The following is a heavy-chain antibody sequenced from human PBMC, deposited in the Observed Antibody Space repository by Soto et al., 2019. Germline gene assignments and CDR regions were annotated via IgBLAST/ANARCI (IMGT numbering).Heavy chain of an antibody. Sequence: PGGSLRLSCAASGFTFSSYAMSWVRQAPGKGLEWVSGISGSGGSTYYADSVKGRFTISRDNSKNTLYLQMNSLRAEDTAVYYCAKDTDYDYVWGSYRPSIKYFDYWGQGTLVTVSS. CDR2: ISGSGGST. V-gene: IGHV3-23*01. CDR3: AKDTDYDYVWGSYRPSIKYFDY. J-gene: IGHJ4*02. D-gene: IGHD3-16*02. CDR1: GFTFSSYA.